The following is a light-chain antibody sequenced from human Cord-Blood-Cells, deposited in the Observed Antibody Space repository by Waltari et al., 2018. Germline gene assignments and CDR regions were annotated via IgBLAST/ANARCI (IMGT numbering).Light chain of an antibody. V-gene: IGKV3-15*01. Sequence: EIVMTQSPATLSVSPGERATLSCRASQRVSRNLAWYQQKPGQAPRLLIYGASTRATGIPARFSGSGSGTEFTLTISSLQSEDFAVYYCQQYNNWWTFGQGTKVEIK. CDR2: GAS. CDR3: QQYNNWWT. J-gene: IGKJ1*01. CDR1: QRVSRN.